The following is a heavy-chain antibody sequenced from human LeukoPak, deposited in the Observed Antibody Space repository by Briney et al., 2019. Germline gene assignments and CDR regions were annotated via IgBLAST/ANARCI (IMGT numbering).Heavy chain of an antibody. CDR2: INRNGSET. V-gene: IGHV3-7*01. CDR1: EFTLRNYW. D-gene: IGHD6-19*01. CDR3: VRDVEVAGIRDS. Sequence: GGSLRLSCAASEFTLRNYWMSWVRQAPGKGLEWVSTINRNGSETYYPDSVKGRFIISRDNTDNSLYLQMNNLRADDTALYYCVRDVEVAGIRDSWGQGTVVTVSS. J-gene: IGHJ4*02.